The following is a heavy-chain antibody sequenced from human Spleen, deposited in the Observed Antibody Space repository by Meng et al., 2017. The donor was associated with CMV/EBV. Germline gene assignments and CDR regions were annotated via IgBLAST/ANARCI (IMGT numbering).Heavy chain of an antibody. V-gene: IGHV5-51*01. CDR1: GYKYTNYW. D-gene: IGHD6-6*01. CDR3: ARPGSSSSGWFDP. Sequence: KVSCKGSGYKYTNYWIGWVRQMPGKGLEWMGVIYPGDSDTRYSPSFQGQVTISADKSISTAYLQWSSLKASDTAMYYCARPGSSSSGWFDPWGQGTLVTVSS. CDR2: IYPGDSDT. J-gene: IGHJ5*02.